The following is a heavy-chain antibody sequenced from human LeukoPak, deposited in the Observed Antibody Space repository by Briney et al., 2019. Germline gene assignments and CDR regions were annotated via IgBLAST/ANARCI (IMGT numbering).Heavy chain of an antibody. CDR3: TGEYCSGGSRYSLVLSDY. Sequence: GVSLRLSCAASGFTFSNAWMSWVRQAPGKGLEWVGRIKSKTDGGTTDYAAPVKGRFTISRDDSKNTLYLQMNSLKTEDTAVYYCTGEYCSGGSRYSLVLSDYWGQGTLVTVSS. V-gene: IGHV3-15*01. D-gene: IGHD2-15*01. CDR1: GFTFSNAW. CDR2: IKSKTDGGTT. J-gene: IGHJ4*02.